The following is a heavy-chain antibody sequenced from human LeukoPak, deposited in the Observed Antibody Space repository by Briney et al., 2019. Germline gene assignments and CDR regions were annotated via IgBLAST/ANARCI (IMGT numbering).Heavy chain of an antibody. Sequence: GASVKVSCKASGYTFTSYDINWVRQATGQGLEWMGWMNPNSGNTGYAQKFQGRVTMTRNTSISTAYMELSSLRSEDTAVYYCARVSTRYYDSSGYYYSDYWGQGTLVTVSS. V-gene: IGHV1-8*01. CDR3: ARVSTRYYDSSGYYYSDY. CDR1: GYTFTSYD. D-gene: IGHD3-22*01. J-gene: IGHJ4*02. CDR2: MNPNSGNT.